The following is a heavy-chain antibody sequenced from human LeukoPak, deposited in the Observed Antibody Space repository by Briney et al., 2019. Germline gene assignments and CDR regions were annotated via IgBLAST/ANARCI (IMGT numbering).Heavy chain of an antibody. CDR1: GFTFSSYR. CDR3: ARGLSTIWFGELVVAWDI. Sequence: GGSLTLSCAASGFTFSSYRMSWVRQAPGKGLEWVANIKQDGSEKYYVDSVKGRFTISRDNAKNSLYLQMNSLRAEDTAVYYCARGLSTIWFGELVVAWDIGGQGTIVTVS. V-gene: IGHV3-7*04. D-gene: IGHD3-10*01. CDR2: IKQDGSEK. J-gene: IGHJ3*02.